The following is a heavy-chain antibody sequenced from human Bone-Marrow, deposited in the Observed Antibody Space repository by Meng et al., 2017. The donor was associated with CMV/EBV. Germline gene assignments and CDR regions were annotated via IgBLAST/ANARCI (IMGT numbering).Heavy chain of an antibody. J-gene: IGHJ6*02. CDR3: ARDGSKPLRIVVVPAGMDV. D-gene: IGHD2-2*01. CDR1: GFTFSSYE. CDR2: ISSSGSTI. Sequence: GGSLRLSCAASGFTFSSYEMNWVHQAPGKGLEWVSYISSSGSTIYYADSVKGRFTISRDNAKNSLYLQMNSLRAEDTAVYYCARDGSKPLRIVVVPAGMDVWGQGTTVTVSS. V-gene: IGHV3-48*03.